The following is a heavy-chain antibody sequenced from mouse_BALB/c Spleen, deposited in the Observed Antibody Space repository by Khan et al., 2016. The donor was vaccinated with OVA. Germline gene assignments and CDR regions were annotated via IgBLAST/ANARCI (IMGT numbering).Heavy chain of an antibody. V-gene: IGHV1-4*01. CDR2: INPSNGYT. J-gene: IGHJ3*01. D-gene: IGHD2-14*01. Sequence: QVQLQQSGAELARPGASVKMSCKASGYTFTSYTIHWIKLRPGQGLEWIGYINPSNGYTNYNQKFKDKATLTADKSSTTAYMELSSRTSDDSALYSCVRDGAYHRNDGWFAYWGQGTLVTVSA. CDR1: GYTFTSYT. CDR3: VRDGAYHRNDGWFAY.